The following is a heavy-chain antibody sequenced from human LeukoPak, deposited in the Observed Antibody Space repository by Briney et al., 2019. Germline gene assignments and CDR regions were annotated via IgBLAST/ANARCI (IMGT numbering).Heavy chain of an antibody. V-gene: IGHV4-30-2*01. Sequence: PSQTLSLTCAVSGGSISSGGYSWSWIRQPPGKGLEWIGYIYHSGSTYYNPSLKSRVTISVDRSKNQFSLKLSSVTAADTAVYYCARGPMYYYDSSGQFDYWGQGTLVTVS. CDR1: GGSISSGGYS. J-gene: IGHJ4*02. CDR2: IYHSGST. CDR3: ARGPMYYYDSSGQFDY. D-gene: IGHD3-22*01.